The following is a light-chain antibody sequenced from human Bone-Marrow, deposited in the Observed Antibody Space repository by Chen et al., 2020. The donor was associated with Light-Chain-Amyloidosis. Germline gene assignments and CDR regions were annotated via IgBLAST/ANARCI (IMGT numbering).Light chain of an antibody. CDR3: QQYDSYPPT. J-gene: IGKJ1*01. Sequence: DIQMTQSPSSLSASVGDRLTITCRASQDITNYLAWFQQRPGKAPKPLISAVSSLQSGVPSRYSGSGSKTYFTLTISSLQPEDSATYDCQQYDSYPPTFGQGTKVEIK. V-gene: IGKV1-16*01. CDR1: QDITNY. CDR2: AVS.